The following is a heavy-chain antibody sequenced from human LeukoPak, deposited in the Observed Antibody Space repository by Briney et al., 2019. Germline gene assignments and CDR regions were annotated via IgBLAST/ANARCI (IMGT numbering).Heavy chain of an antibody. CDR2: ISYDGNIK. V-gene: IGHV3-30-3*01. CDR3: AKGPITIFEVPKFDS. CDR1: GFTFSGYS. J-gene: IGHJ4*02. D-gene: IGHD3-3*01. Sequence: PGRSLRLSCAASGFTFSGYSMHWVRQAPGKGLAWVAVISYDGNIKYYADSVKGRFTISRDNSKNTLYLQMNSLRAEDTAVYYCAKGPITIFEVPKFDSWGQGTLVTVSS.